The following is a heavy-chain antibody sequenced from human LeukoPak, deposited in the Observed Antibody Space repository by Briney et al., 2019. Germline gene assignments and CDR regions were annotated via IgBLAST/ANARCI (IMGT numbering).Heavy chain of an antibody. CDR1: GFTFSSYW. Sequence: GGSLRLSCAASGFTFSSYWMHWVRQAPGKGLVWVSRINSDGSSTSYADSVKGRFTISRDNAKNTLYLQMNSLRAEDTAVYYCARDPSSAIVRTAFDYWGQGTLVTVSS. D-gene: IGHD6-19*01. CDR3: ARDPSSAIVRTAFDY. CDR2: INSDGSST. V-gene: IGHV3-74*01. J-gene: IGHJ4*02.